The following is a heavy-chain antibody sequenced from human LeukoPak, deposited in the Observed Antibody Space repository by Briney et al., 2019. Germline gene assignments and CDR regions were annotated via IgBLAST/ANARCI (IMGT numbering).Heavy chain of an antibody. V-gene: IGHV4-59*08. CDR1: GGSISSYY. CDR2: IYYSGST. J-gene: IGHJ5*02. D-gene: IGHD1-14*01. Sequence: ASETLSLTCTVSGGSISSYYWSWIRQPPGKGLEWIGYIYYSGSTNYNPSLKSRVTISVDTSKNQFSLKLSSVTAADTAVYYCAGHGRMRRIDPWGQGTLVTVSS. CDR3: AGHGRMRRIDP.